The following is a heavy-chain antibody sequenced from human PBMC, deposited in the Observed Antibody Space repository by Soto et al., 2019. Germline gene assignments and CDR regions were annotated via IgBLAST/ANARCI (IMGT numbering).Heavy chain of an antibody. D-gene: IGHD1-1*01. CDR3: ARHGPLTNNWNQLNC. V-gene: IGHV4-39*01. CDR1: GGSISSSPYY. J-gene: IGHJ4*02. CDR2: IYYNGNT. Sequence: QLQLQESGPGLVKPSETLSLTCTVSGGSISSSPYYWAWIPQPPGKGLQWIGNIYYNGNTFYNPSLRSRVTISIDTSKSQFSLGLSSVTASDTAVYYCARHGPLTNNWNQLNCWGQGTLVTVSS.